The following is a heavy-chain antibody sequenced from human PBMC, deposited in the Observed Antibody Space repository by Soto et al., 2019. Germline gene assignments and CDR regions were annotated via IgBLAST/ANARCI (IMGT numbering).Heavy chain of an antibody. V-gene: IGHV1-8*01. Sequence: AASVKVSCKASGYTFTSYDINWVRQATGQGLEWMGWMNPNSGNTGYAQKFQGRVTMTRNTSISTAYMELSSLRSEDTAVYYCARARITMVMGVIPGPGNWFDPWGQGTLVTVSS. CDR1: GYTFTSYD. CDR2: MNPNSGNT. CDR3: ARARITMVMGVIPGPGNWFDP. J-gene: IGHJ5*02. D-gene: IGHD3-10*01.